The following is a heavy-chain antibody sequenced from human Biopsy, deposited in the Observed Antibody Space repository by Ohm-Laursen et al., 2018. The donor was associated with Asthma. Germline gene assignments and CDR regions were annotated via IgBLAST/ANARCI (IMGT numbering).Heavy chain of an antibody. J-gene: IGHJ6*02. CDR2: IYHSGST. CDR1: GGSISSSNW. D-gene: IGHD3-10*01. V-gene: IGHV4-4*02. Sequence: SETLSLTCAVSGGSISSSNWWSWVRQPPGKGLEWIGEIYHSGSTNYNTSFKSRVTITVDKAKNHYSLKLSSVTAADTAVYYCAKLRITMVQGVIINVEYYYGMDVWGQGTTVTVSS. CDR3: AKLRITMVQGVIINVEYYYGMDV.